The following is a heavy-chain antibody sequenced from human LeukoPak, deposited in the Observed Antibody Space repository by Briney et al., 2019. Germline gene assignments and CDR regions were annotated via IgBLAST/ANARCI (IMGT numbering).Heavy chain of an antibody. CDR2: IIPIFGTA. J-gene: IGHJ4*02. Sequence: GASVKVSCKASGGTFSSYAISWVRQAPGQGLEWMGGIIPIFGTANYAQKFQGRVTITTDESTSTAYMELSSLRFEDTAVYYCAGGSLYYFDYWGQGTLVTVSS. CDR1: GGTFSSYA. CDR3: AGGSLYYFDY. V-gene: IGHV1-69*05. D-gene: IGHD3-16*01.